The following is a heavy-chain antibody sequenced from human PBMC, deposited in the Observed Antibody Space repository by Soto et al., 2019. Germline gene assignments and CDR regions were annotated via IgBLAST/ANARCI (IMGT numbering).Heavy chain of an antibody. Sequence: QVHLVQSGAEVKKPGSSVKVSCKASGGTLSSYALTGGRQAPGQGLEWMGGIIPIFGTANYAQKFQGRVTITADESTSTAYMELSSLRSEDTAVYYCARDREETGGDYWGQGTLVTVSS. J-gene: IGHJ4*02. D-gene: IGHD2-8*02. CDR1: GGTLSSYA. V-gene: IGHV1-69*12. CDR3: ARDREETGGDY. CDR2: IIPIFGTA.